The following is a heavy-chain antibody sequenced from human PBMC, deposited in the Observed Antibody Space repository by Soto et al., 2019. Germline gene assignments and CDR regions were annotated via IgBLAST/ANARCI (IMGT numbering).Heavy chain of an antibody. CDR1: GFTFSSYS. CDR3: AKARTYYDSSNYYRVY. V-gene: IGHV3-23*01. J-gene: IGHJ4*02. Sequence: GGSLRLSCAASGFTFSSYSMNWVRQAPGKGLEWVSAISSGGGSTYYSDSVKGRFSISRDNFKNTLYLQMNSLRAEDTAVYYCAKARTYYDSSNYYRVYWGQGTLVTVSS. D-gene: IGHD3-22*01. CDR2: ISSGGGST.